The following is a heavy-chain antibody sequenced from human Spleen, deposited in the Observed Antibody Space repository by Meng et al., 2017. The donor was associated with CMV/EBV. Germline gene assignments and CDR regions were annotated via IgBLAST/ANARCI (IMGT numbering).Heavy chain of an antibody. D-gene: IGHD1-7*01. V-gene: IGHV3-7*01. CDR2: IKQDGSEM. Sequence: GESLKISCAGSGFTFSNYWMSWVRQAPGKGLEWLANIKQDGSEMYYVDSVKGRFTISRDNAKNSLYLQMNSLRAEDTAVYYCARGAGTVHYWGQGTLVTVSS. J-gene: IGHJ4*02. CDR1: GFTFSNYW. CDR3: ARGAGTVHY.